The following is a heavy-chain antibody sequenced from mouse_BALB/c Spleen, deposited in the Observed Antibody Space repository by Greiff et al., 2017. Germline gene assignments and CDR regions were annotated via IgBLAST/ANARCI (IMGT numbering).Heavy chain of an antibody. V-gene: IGHV1-5*01. D-gene: IGHD2-3*01. J-gene: IGHJ2*01. Sequence: EVQLVESGTVLARPGASVKMSCKASGYTFTSYWMHWVKQRPGQGLEWIGAIYPGNSDTSYNQKFKGKAKLTAVTSTSTAYMELSSLTNEDSAVYYCTDDGYYRVFDYWGQGTTLTVSS. CDR3: TDDGYYRVFDY. CDR1: GYTFTSYW. CDR2: IYPGNSDT.